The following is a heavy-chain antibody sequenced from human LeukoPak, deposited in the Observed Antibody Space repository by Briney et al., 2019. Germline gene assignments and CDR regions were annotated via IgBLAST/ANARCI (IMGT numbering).Heavy chain of an antibody. V-gene: IGHV4-59*01. CDR1: SGSISSYY. J-gene: IGHJ4*02. D-gene: IGHD6-13*01. CDR3: ARDRGSSFYYFDY. Sequence: SETMSLTCTVSSGSISSYYWSWIRQPPGKGLEWIGYIYYSGSTNYNPSLKSRVTISVDTSKNQFSLKLSSVTAADTAVYYCARDRGSSFYYFDYWGQGTLVTVSS. CDR2: IYYSGST.